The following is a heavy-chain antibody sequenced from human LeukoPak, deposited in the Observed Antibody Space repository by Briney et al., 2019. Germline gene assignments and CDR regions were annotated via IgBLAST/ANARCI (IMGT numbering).Heavy chain of an antibody. CDR1: GYSISSGYY. CDR3: ARSIAARSAGSS. Sequence: PSETLSLTCTVSGYSISSGYYWGWIRQPPGKGLEWIGSIYHSGSTYYNPSLKSRVTISVDTSKNQFSLKLSSVTAADTAVYYCARSIAARSAGSSWGQGTLVTGSS. J-gene: IGHJ4*02. CDR2: IYHSGST. V-gene: IGHV4-38-2*02. D-gene: IGHD6-6*01.